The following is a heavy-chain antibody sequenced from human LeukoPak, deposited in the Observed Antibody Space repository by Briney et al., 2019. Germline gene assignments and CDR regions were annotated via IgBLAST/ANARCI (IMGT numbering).Heavy chain of an antibody. D-gene: IGHD3-10*01. V-gene: IGHV4-59*01. Sequence: SETLSLIRTVSGGSNSSYYWSWIRQPPGKGLEGIGYIYYSGSTNQNPSLKSRVTISVDTSKNPFSLKLSSVTAAGTAVYYCARGYGSGSYYNVNAFDSWGQGTMVTVSS. J-gene: IGHJ3*02. CDR3: ARGYGSGSYYNVNAFDS. CDR2: IYYSGST. CDR1: GGSNSSYY.